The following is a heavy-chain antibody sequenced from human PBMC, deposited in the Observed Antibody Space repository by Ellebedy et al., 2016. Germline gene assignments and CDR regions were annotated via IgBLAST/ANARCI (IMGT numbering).Heavy chain of an antibody. Sequence: GGSLRLSXTASGFTFDDFYMSWIRQAPGKGLEWVSYISTTSNVIYYADSVKGRFTISRDNTRNLLFLQMNSLSPEDSATYYCTRGVIPAAICPPSGYWGQGTLVTVSS. CDR2: ISTTSNVI. D-gene: IGHD2-2*01. V-gene: IGHV3-11*01. CDR3: TRGVIPAAICPPSGY. CDR1: GFTFDDFY. J-gene: IGHJ4*02.